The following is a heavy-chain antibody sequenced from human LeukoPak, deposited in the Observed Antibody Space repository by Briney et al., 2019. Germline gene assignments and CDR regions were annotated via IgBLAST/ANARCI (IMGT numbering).Heavy chain of an antibody. D-gene: IGHD2-21*01. CDR3: PREASCGGDCYSEFGSHFNY. Sequence: GGSLRLSCAASGFTFDDYGMSWVRQAPGKGLEWVSGINWNGGSTGYADSVKGRFTISRDNAKNSLYLQMNSLRAEDTALYYCPREASCGGDCYSEFGSHFNYWGQGTLVTVSS. CDR1: GFTFDDYG. V-gene: IGHV3-20*04. J-gene: IGHJ4*02. CDR2: INWNGGST.